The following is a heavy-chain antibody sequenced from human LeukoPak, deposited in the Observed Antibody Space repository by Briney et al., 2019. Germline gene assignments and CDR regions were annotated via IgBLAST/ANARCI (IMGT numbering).Heavy chain of an antibody. CDR1: GGSISSGSYY. CDR2: IYTSGST. Sequence: PSETLSLTCTVSGGSISSGSYYWSWIRQPAGKGLEWIGRIYTSGSTNYNPSLKSRVTISVDTSKNQFSLKLSSVTAADTAVYYCARAASYCSSTSCRYYFDYWGQGTLVTVSS. J-gene: IGHJ4*02. CDR3: ARAASYCSSTSCRYYFDY. V-gene: IGHV4-61*02. D-gene: IGHD2-2*01.